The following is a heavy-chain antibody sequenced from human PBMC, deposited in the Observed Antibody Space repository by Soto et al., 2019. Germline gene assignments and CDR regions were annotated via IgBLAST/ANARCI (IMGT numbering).Heavy chain of an antibody. V-gene: IGHV3-30*18. CDR1: GFIFSGYG. CDR3: AKELVVRGVTDY. CDR2: ISHDGSSK. Sequence: QVPLVESGGGVVQPGRSLRLACAASGFIFSGYGMHWVRQAPGKGLEWVAVISHDGSSKFYADSVKGRFTISRDNSMNTLYLEMSRLRAYDTAVYYFAKELVVRGVTDYWGQVTLVNVSS. D-gene: IGHD3-10*01. J-gene: IGHJ4*02.